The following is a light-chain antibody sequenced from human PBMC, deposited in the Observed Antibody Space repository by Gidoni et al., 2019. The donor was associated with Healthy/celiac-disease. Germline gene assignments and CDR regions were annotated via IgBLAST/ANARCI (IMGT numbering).Light chain of an antibody. V-gene: IGKV3-11*01. Sequence: IVLTQSLATLSLSPGERATLSCRASQSVSSYLAWYQQKPGQAPRLLIYDASNRATGIPARFSGSGSGTDFTLTISSLEPEDVAVYYCQQRSNWPPWTFGQGTKVEIK. J-gene: IGKJ1*01. CDR1: QSVSSY. CDR3: QQRSNWPPWT. CDR2: DAS.